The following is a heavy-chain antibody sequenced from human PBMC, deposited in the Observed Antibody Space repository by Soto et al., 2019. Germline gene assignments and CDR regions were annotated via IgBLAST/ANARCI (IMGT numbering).Heavy chain of an antibody. CDR2: ISSSSSYI. Sequence: GGSLRLSCAASGFTFSSYSMNWVRQAPGKGLEWVSSISSSSSYIYYADSVKGRFTISRDNAKNSLYLQMNSLRAEDTAEYYCARGIASSGTHYMDVWGKETTFTLSS. CDR1: GFTFSSYS. D-gene: IGHD6-13*01. CDR3: ARGIASSGTHYMDV. J-gene: IGHJ6*03. V-gene: IGHV3-21*01.